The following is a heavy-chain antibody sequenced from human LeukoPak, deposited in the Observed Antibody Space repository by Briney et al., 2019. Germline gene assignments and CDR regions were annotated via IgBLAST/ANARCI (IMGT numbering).Heavy chain of an antibody. Sequence: GESLKISCKGSGYSFTSYWIGWVRQMPGKGLEWMGIIYPGDSDTRYSPPFQGQVTISADKSITTAYLQWSSLKASDTAMYYCARASMTTVTAFDYWGQGTLVTVSS. J-gene: IGHJ4*02. CDR2: IYPGDSDT. V-gene: IGHV5-51*01. D-gene: IGHD4-17*01. CDR3: ARASMTTVTAFDY. CDR1: GYSFTSYW.